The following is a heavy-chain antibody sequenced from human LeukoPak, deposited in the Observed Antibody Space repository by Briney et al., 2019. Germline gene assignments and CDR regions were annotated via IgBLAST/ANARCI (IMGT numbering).Heavy chain of an antibody. CDR2: IKQDGSEK. CDR1: GFTFSNYW. V-gene: IGHV3-7*01. J-gene: IGHJ4*02. Sequence: GGSLRFSCAASGFTFSNYWMSWVRQAPGKGLEWVANIKQDGSEKYYVESVKGRFAISRDNGKNSLYLQMNSLRAEDTAVYYCAKVRTSGWYSDHWGQGTPVSVSS. CDR3: AKVRTSGWYSDH. D-gene: IGHD6-19*01.